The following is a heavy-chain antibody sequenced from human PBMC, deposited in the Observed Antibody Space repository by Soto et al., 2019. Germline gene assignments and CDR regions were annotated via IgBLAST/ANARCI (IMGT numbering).Heavy chain of an antibody. D-gene: IGHD2-2*01. V-gene: IGHV1-69*13. J-gene: IGHJ6*02. CDR3: ASNIVVVPAATVGYYGMDV. CDR2: IIPIFGTA. Sequence: RASVKVSCKASGGTFSSYAISWVRQAPGQGLEWMGGIIPIFGTANYAQKFQGRVTITADESTSTAYMELSSLRSEDTAVYYCASNIVVVPAATVGYYGMDVWGQGTTVTVSS. CDR1: GGTFSSYA.